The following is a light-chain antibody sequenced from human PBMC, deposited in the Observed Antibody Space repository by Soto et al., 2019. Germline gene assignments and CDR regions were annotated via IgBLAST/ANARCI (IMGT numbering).Light chain of an antibody. CDR1: HSVGNY. CDR3: QQRSNWPLT. V-gene: IGKV3-11*01. J-gene: IGKJ4*01. Sequence: EVVLTQSPATLSLSPGERATLSCRASHSVGNYLAWYQQKPGQAPRLLIYDASTRPTDIPARFSGSGSGTDFTLTISSLESEDFAVYYCQQRSNWPLTFGGGTKVEIK. CDR2: DAS.